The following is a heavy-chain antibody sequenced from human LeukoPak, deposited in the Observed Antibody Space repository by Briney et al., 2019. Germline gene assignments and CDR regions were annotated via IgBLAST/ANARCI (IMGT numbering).Heavy chain of an antibody. V-gene: IGHV3-23*01. Sequence: PGGSLRLSCAASGFTFSSYAMSWVRQAPGKGLEWVSAISGSGGSTYYADSVKGRFTISRDNSKNTLYLQMNSPRAEDTAVYYCAKDTDSSGSYYWGYWGQGTLVTVSS. J-gene: IGHJ4*02. CDR3: AKDTDSSGSYYWGY. CDR2: ISGSGGST. D-gene: IGHD1-26*01. CDR1: GFTFSSYA.